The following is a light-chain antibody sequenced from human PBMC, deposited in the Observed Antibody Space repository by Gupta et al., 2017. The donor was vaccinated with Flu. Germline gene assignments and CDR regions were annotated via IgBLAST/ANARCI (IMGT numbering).Light chain of an antibody. Sequence: SYVLTQLPSVSVAPGQTARVTCGENNIGSKSVHWYQQRPGQPPPLVVYADSGRPSGIPERFSVSHSGNTATLTISRVEAGDDADYYCHVWYSSSDQVVLGGGTKLTVL. CDR1: NIGSKS. CDR2: ADS. CDR3: HVWYSSSDQVV. V-gene: IGLV3-21*02. J-gene: IGLJ2*01.